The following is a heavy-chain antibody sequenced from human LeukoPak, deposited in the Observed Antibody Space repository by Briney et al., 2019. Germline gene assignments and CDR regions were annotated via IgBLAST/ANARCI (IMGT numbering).Heavy chain of an antibody. V-gene: IGHV3-21*01. CDR1: GFTFSSYS. CDR3: ARDTGTTGGAFDI. D-gene: IGHD1-7*01. Sequence: GGSLRLSCAASGFTFSSYSMNWVRQAPGKGLEWVSSITSSSSYIYYADSVKGRFTVSRDNAKNSLYLQMNCLRAEDTAVYYCARDTGTTGGAFDIWGQGTMVTVSS. J-gene: IGHJ3*02. CDR2: ITSSSSYI.